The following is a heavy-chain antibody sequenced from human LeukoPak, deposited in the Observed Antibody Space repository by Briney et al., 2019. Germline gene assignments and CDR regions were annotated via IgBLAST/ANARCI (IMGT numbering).Heavy chain of an antibody. J-gene: IGHJ4*02. V-gene: IGHV5-51*01. CDR2: IYPGDSDT. D-gene: IGHD2-15*01. CDR1: GYSFNTYW. CDR3: ATGGYCSGGSCYSFFDY. Sequence: GESLKISCKGSGYSFNTYWIGWERQMPGKGLEWMGIIYPGDSDTRYSPSFEGQVTISADKSISTAYLQWSSLKASDTAMYYCATGGYCSGGSCYSFFDYWGQGTLVTVSS.